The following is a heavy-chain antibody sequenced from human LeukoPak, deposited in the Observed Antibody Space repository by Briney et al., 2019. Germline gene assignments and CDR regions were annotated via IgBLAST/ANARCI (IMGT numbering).Heavy chain of an antibody. CDR1: GFTFSTSA. Sequence: GGSLRLSCAASGFTFSTSATSWVRQAPGKGLDWVSSISGSDASTYYEDSVKGRFTISRDNSKNTLFLQMNSLRADDTALYYCGKRSSGSWCFDSWGQGTLVTVSS. CDR2: ISGSDAST. V-gene: IGHV3-23*01. J-gene: IGHJ4*02. CDR3: GKRSSGSWCFDS. D-gene: IGHD6-13*01.